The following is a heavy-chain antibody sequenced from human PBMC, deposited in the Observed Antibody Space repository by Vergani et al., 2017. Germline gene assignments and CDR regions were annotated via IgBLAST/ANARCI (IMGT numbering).Heavy chain of an antibody. Sequence: QVQLVQSGAEVKKPGASVKVSCKASGYTFTSYDINWVRQATGQGLEWMGWMNPNSGNTGYAQKFQGRVTMTTDTSTSTAYMELRSLRSDDTAVYYCASGVRDQTGSNWFDPWGQGTLVTVSS. CDR3: ASGVRDQTGSNWFDP. CDR2: MNPNSGNT. J-gene: IGHJ5*02. CDR1: GYTFTSYD. V-gene: IGHV1-8*01.